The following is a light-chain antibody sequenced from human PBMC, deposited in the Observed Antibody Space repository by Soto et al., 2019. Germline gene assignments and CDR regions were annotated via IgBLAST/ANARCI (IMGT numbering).Light chain of an antibody. CDR1: SSDDGSYNL. V-gene: IGLV2-23*03. CDR2: EGS. Sequence: QSVLTQPASVSGYPGQSITISCTGTSSDDGSYNLVSWYQQHPGKAPKLMIYEGSKRPSGVSNRFSGSKSGNTASLTISGLQAEDEADYYCCSYAGSSTFDVVFGGGTKLTVL. CDR3: CSYAGSSTFDVV. J-gene: IGLJ2*01.